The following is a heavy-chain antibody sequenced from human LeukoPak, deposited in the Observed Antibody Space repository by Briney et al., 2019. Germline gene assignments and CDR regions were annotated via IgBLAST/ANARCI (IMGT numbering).Heavy chain of an antibody. CDR1: GFTFSSYW. CDR3: ARELGGPMDGVDY. CDR2: ISGSGKNI. J-gene: IGHJ4*02. Sequence: PGGSLRLSCAASGFTFSSYWMSWVRQAPGKGLEWVSYISGSGKNIYYADSVKGRFTISRDNAKNSLYLQMNSLRAEDTAVYYCARELGGPMDGVDYWGQGTLVTVSS. V-gene: IGHV3-48*04. D-gene: IGHD3-10*01.